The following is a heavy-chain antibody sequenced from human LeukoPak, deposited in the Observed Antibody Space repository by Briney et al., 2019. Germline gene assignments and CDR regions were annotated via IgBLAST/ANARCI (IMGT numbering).Heavy chain of an antibody. CDR3: AKGLPGVPGYFDY. CDR1: GFTFSSYE. Sequence: PGGSLRFSCAASGFTFSSYEMSWVRQAPGKGLEWVSAISGSVGSTYYADSVKGRFSISRDNSKHTLYLQMNSLGAEDTAVYYCAKGLPGVPGYFDYWGQGTLVTVSS. J-gene: IGHJ4*02. D-gene: IGHD3-10*01. CDR2: ISGSVGST. V-gene: IGHV3-23*01.